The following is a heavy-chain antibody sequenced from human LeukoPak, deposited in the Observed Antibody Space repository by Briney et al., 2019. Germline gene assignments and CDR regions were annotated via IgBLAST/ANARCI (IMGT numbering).Heavy chain of an antibody. CDR1: GGSFSSSGYI. CDR3: ASDIIGHDAFDI. D-gene: IGHD3-9*01. V-gene: IGHV4-39*01. Sequence: SETLSLTCTVSGGSFSSSGYIWAWIRQPPGKGLEWIGSNYYSGSTYYNPSLKTRATISVDTSKNQFSLKPTSVTAADTAVYYCASDIIGHDAFDIWGQGTVVTVSS. J-gene: IGHJ3*02. CDR2: NYYSGST.